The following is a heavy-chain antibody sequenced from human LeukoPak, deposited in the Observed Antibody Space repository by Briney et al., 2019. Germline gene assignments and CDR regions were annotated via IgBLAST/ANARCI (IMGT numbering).Heavy chain of an antibody. V-gene: IGHV3-53*01. CDR2: IYSGGST. Sequence: PGGSLRLSCAASGITVSSNYMSWVRQAPGKGLEWVSAIYSGGSTKYADSVKGRFTISRDNFKNTLYLQMNNLRAEDTAVYYCAREREDWGLAFDYWGQGTLVTVSS. D-gene: IGHD3/OR15-3a*01. CDR3: AREREDWGLAFDY. J-gene: IGHJ4*02. CDR1: GITVSSNY.